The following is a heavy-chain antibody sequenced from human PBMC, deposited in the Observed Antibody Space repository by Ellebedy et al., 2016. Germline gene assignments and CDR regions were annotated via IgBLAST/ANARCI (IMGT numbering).Heavy chain of an antibody. CDR3: ARDLTASGTLDY. D-gene: IGHD3-9*01. CDR2: IKPEGSVT. Sequence: GGSLRLSCVASGFTFSSYWIHWVRQAPGKGLEWVADIKPEGSVTYYVDYVRGRLTISRDNARSSVYLQLNSLRVEDTAVYHCARDLTASGTLDYWGRGTLVTVSS. V-gene: IGHV3-7*03. J-gene: IGHJ4*02. CDR1: GFTFSSYW.